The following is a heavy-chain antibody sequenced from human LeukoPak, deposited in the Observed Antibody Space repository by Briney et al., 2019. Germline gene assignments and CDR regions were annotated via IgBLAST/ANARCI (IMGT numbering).Heavy chain of an antibody. J-gene: IGHJ4*02. V-gene: IGHV4-34*01. CDR2: INHSGST. Sequence: SETLSLTCDVYAGSFSDHYWSWIRQPPGKGLEWIGEINHSGSTNYKSSLKSRVTMSVDTSKNQFSLRLSSVTAADTAVYYCARSRFLNMSPLDYWGQGTLVTVSS. CDR3: ARSRFLNMSPLDY. CDR1: AGSFSDHY. D-gene: IGHD2/OR15-2a*01.